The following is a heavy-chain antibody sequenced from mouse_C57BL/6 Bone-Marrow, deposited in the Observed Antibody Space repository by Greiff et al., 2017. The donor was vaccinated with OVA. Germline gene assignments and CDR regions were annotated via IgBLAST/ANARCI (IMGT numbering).Heavy chain of an antibody. CDR3: ARDRGNYWMDY. Sequence: EVKLQESGGGLVKPGGSLKLSCAASGFTFSSYAMSWVRQTPEKRLEWVATISDGGSYTYYPDNVKGRFTISRDNAKNNLYLQMSHLKSEDTAMYYCARDRGNYWMDYWGQGTSVTVSS. CDR1: GFTFSSYA. CDR2: ISDGGSYT. V-gene: IGHV5-4*01. J-gene: IGHJ4*01. D-gene: IGHD2-1*01.